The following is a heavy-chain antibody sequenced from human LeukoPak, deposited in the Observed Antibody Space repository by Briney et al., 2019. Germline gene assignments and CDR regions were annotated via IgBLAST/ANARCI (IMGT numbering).Heavy chain of an antibody. J-gene: IGHJ5*01. V-gene: IGHV3-21*01. CDR3: ARDETNGFDS. D-gene: IGHD1-14*01. CDR1: GYTFSNYN. CDR2: INSRSTYI. Sequence: PGGSLRLSCGASGYTFSNYNMNWVRQAPGEGLEWVSSINSRSTYIFYADSVMGRFTISRDNAKNSLFLQMNSLRAEDTAVYYCARDETNGFDSWGQGTLVTVSS.